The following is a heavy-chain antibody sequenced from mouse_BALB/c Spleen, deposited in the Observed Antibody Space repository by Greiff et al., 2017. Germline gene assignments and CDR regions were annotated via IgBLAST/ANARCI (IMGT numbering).Heavy chain of an antibody. CDR2: ISSGSSTI. D-gene: IGHD1-2*01. V-gene: IGHV5-17*02. Sequence: EVKLMESGGGLVQPGGSRKLSCAASGFTFSSFGMHWVRQAPEKGLEWVAYISSGSSTIYYADTVKGRFTISRDNPKNTLFLQMTSLRSEDTAMYYCAREPSLLRLLPYAMDYWGQGTSVTVSS. CDR3: AREPSLLRLLPYAMDY. J-gene: IGHJ4*01. CDR1: GFTFSSFG.